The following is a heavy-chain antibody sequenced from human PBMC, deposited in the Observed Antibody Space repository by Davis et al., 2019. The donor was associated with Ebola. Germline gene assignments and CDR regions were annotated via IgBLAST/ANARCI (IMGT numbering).Heavy chain of an antibody. Sequence: ASVKVSCKASGYTFSGYYMHWVRQAPGQGLEWMGRINLNSGGTTYAQRFHGRVTMTRDTSISTVYMELSRLRSDDRAVYYCARGGISMIVVPRDYYYGLDVWGQGTTVTVSS. D-gene: IGHD3-22*01. CDR1: GYTFSGYY. CDR3: ARGGISMIVVPRDYYYGLDV. J-gene: IGHJ6*02. V-gene: IGHV1-2*06. CDR2: INLNSGGT.